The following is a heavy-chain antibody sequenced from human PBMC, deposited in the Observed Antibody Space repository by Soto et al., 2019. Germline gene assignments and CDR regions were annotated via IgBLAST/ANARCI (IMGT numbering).Heavy chain of an antibody. Sequence: SETLSLTCAVYGGSLSGYYWSWIRQPPGKGLEWIGEINRSGSTNYNPSLKSRVTLSADTAKSQVSLKLSSVTAADTAVYYCARERNDTDPNLARIDVWGKGTTVTVSS. V-gene: IGHV4-34*01. CDR2: INRSGST. CDR1: GGSLSGYY. CDR3: ARERNDTDPNLARIDV. D-gene: IGHD1-1*01. J-gene: IGHJ6*03.